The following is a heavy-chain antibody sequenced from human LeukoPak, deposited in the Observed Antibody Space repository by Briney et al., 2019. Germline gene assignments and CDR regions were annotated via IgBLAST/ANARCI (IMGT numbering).Heavy chain of an antibody. Sequence: SETLSLTCSVSGGSISSGDCDWGWIRQPPGKGLEWIGTIYSSGSTYYNPSLKSRVSISVDTSKNQFSLKLRSVTAADTAVYYCAGFRYNRNNAYGGLGTQVAVSS. V-gene: IGHV4-39*01. D-gene: IGHD1-14*01. CDR2: IYSSGST. CDR3: AGFRYNRNNAY. J-gene: IGHJ4*02. CDR1: GGSISSGDCD.